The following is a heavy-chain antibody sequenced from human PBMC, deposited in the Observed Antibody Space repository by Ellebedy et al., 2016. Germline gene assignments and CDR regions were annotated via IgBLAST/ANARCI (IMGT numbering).Heavy chain of an antibody. Sequence: SETLSLTXAVYGGSFSDNYWTWIRQSPGKGLEWIGEINHSGNTNYNPSLKSRVSISVDTSNNQFSLKLRSVTAADTAVYYCAKTFTFGGVVVIDWFDPWGQGTLVTVSS. V-gene: IGHV4-34*01. J-gene: IGHJ5*02. CDR1: GGSFSDNY. CDR2: INHSGNT. D-gene: IGHD3-16*02. CDR3: AKTFTFGGVVVIDWFDP.